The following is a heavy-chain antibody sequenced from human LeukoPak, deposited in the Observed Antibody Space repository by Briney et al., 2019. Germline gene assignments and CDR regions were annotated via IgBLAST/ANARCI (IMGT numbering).Heavy chain of an antibody. CDR1: GFTFSSYG. J-gene: IGHJ4*02. V-gene: IGHV3-30*18. Sequence: GGSLRLSCAASGFTFSSYGMHWVRQAPGKGLEWVAVISYDGSNKYHADSVKGRFTISRDNSKNTLYLQMNSLRAEDTAVYYCAKSDIIAAAGVDYWGQGTLVTVSS. CDR3: AKSDIIAAAGVDY. CDR2: ISYDGSNK. D-gene: IGHD6-13*01.